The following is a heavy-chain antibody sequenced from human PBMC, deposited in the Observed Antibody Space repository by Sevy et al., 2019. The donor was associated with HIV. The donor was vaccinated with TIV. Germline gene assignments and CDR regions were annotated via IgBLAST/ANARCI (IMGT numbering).Heavy chain of an antibody. J-gene: IGHJ5*02. CDR1: GFTFSSYW. CDR2: IKQDGSEK. CDR3: ARGGRGVIIYH. V-gene: IGHV3-7*03. Sequence: GGSLRLSCAASGFTFSSYWMSWVRQAPGKGLEWVANIKQDGSEKYHVDSVKGRFTISRDNAKNSLYLQMNSLRAEDTAVYYCARGGRGVIIYHWGQGTLVTVSS. D-gene: IGHD3-10*01.